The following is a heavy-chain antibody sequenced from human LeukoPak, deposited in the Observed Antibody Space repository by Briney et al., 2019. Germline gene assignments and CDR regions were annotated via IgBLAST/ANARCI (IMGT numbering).Heavy chain of an antibody. J-gene: IGHJ4*02. CDR1: GGSIGSSSYF. V-gene: IGHV4-39*01. Sequence: PSETLSLTCSVSGGSIGSSSYFWGWIRQPPGKGLEWIGSVYHSGITYYNPSLKSRVTISADTSKNQFSLKLSSVTAADTAVYYCARLSGPPYYDILTGPWFDYWGQGTLVTVSS. D-gene: IGHD3-9*01. CDR3: ARLSGPPYYDILTGPWFDY. CDR2: VYHSGIT.